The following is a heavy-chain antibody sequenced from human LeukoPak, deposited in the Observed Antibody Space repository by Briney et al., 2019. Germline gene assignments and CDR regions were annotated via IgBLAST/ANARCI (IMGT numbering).Heavy chain of an antibody. CDR2: ISAYNGNT. D-gene: IGHD2-2*01. V-gene: IGHV1-18*01. CDR1: GYTFTSYG. CDR3: ARDWGDCSSTSCYSNPNEYYYYYMDV. J-gene: IGHJ6*03. Sequence: ASVKVSCKASGYTFTSYGISWVRQAPGQGLEWMGWISAYNGNTNYARKLQGRVTMTTDTSTSTAYMELRSLRSDDTAVYYCARDWGDCSSTSCYSNPNEYYYYYMDVWGKGTTVTVSS.